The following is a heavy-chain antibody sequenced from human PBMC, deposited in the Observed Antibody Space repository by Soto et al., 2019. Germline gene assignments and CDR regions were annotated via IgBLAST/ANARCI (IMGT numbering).Heavy chain of an antibody. V-gene: IGHV1-69*01. D-gene: IGHD6-19*01. CDR3: ARFLYRHSIAVAGFDY. J-gene: IGHJ4*02. Sequence: QVQLVQSGAEVKKPGSSVKVSCKASGGTFSSYAISWVRQAPGQGLEWMGGIIPIFGTANYAQKFQGRVTITADESTSTAYMGLSSLRSEDTAVYYCARFLYRHSIAVAGFDYWGQGTLVTVSS. CDR2: IIPIFGTA. CDR1: GGTFSSYA.